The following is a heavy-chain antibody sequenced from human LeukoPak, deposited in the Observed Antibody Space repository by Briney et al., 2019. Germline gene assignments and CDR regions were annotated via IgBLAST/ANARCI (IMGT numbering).Heavy chain of an antibody. CDR3: ARDYDYVWGSYRYSFDH. CDR2: INPSGGST. Sequence: ASVKVSRKASGYTFTSYYMHWVRQAPGQGLEWMGIINPSGGSTSYAQKFQGRVTMTRDTSTSTVYMELSSLRSEDTAVYYCARDYDYVWGSYRYSFDHWGQGTLVTVSS. V-gene: IGHV1-46*01. J-gene: IGHJ4*02. D-gene: IGHD3-16*02. CDR1: GYTFTSYY.